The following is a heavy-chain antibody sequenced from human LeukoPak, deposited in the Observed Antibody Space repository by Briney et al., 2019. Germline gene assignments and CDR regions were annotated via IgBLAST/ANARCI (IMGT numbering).Heavy chain of an antibody. V-gene: IGHV4-59*01. J-gene: IGHJ4*02. CDR2: IYYSGST. CDR3: AREARYYYDSSGASLFDY. D-gene: IGHD3-22*01. Sequence: PSETLSLTCTVSGGSLSSYYWSWIRQPPGKGLEWIGYIYYSGSTNYNPSLKSRVTISVDTSKNQFSLKLSSVTAADTAVYYCAREARYYYDSSGASLFDYWGQGTLVTVSS. CDR1: GGSLSSYY.